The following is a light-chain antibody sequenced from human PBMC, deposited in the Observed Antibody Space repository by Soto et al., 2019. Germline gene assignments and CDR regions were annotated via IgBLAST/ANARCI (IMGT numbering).Light chain of an antibody. Sequence: QSVLTQPPSASGSPGQSVTISCTGTSSDVGTHGYVSWYQQHAGKAPKLMIYDVTKRPSGVPDRFSGSKSANTASLTVSGLQAEDEADYYCRCYGGGNNWVFGGGTQLTVL. CDR1: SSDVGTHGY. V-gene: IGLV2-8*01. CDR3: RCYGGGNNWV. J-gene: IGLJ3*02. CDR2: DVT.